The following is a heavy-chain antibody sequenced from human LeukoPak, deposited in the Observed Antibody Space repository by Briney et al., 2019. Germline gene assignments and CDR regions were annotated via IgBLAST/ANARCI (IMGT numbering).Heavy chain of an antibody. CDR2: IIPIFGTA. Sequence: SVKVSCKASGGTFSSYAISWVRQAPGQGLEWMGGIIPIFGTANYAQKFQGRVTITADESTSTAYMELSSLRSEDTAVYYCARGIAARPNYYYYMDVWGKGTTVTVSS. CDR3: ARGIAARPNYYYYMDV. V-gene: IGHV1-69*13. CDR1: GGTFSSYA. D-gene: IGHD6-6*01. J-gene: IGHJ6*03.